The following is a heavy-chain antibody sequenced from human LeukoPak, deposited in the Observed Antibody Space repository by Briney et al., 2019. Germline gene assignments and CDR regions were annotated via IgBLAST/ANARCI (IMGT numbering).Heavy chain of an antibody. CDR1: GGSISSYY. Sequence: PSETLSLTCTVSGGSISSYYWSWIRQPAGKGLEWIGRIYTSGSTNYNPSLKGRATISVDTSKNQFSLKLSSVTAADTAVYYCARVAAAGDFDYWGQGTLVTVSS. CDR2: IYTSGST. J-gene: IGHJ4*02. V-gene: IGHV4-4*07. CDR3: ARVAAAGDFDY. D-gene: IGHD6-13*01.